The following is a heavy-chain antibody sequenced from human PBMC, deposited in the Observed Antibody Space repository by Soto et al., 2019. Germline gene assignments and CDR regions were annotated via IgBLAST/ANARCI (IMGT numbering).Heavy chain of an antibody. Sequence: EVQLVESGGGVMQPGGSLRLSCAASGLDFGVYPMNWVRQAPGKGLEWVSYIGARGFPIYYADSVRGRFAMSRDNANNSVFLQMDSVRAEDTAQYFCATEPVDYWGRGALVTVSS. J-gene: IGHJ4*02. CDR1: GLDFGVYP. CDR2: IGARGFPI. V-gene: IGHV3-48*04. CDR3: ATEPVDY.